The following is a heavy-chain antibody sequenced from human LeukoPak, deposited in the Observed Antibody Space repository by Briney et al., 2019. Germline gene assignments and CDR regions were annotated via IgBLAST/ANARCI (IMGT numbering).Heavy chain of an antibody. Sequence: GGSLRLSCEVSGIPFGDYYMNWIRQAPGKGLEWISYISSGSSTIYYADSVKGRFTISRDNAKNSLYLQMNSLRDEDTAVYYCARSTRYGDYARNAFDIWGQGTMVTVSS. CDR2: ISSGSSTI. V-gene: IGHV3-48*02. CDR3: ARSTRYGDYARNAFDI. J-gene: IGHJ3*02. D-gene: IGHD4-17*01. CDR1: GIPFGDYY.